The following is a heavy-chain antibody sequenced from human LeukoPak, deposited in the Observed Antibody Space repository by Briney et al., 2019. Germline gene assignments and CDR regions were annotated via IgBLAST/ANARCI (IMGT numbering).Heavy chain of an antibody. Sequence: SETLSLTCSVSGGSISRGGYYWSWIRQHPGKGLEWIGYIYYSGSTYYNPSLKCRVTISLDTSKNQFSLTLNSVTAADTAVYYCAREALGYCSGGNCYRFDKWGQGTLVAVSS. CDR3: AREALGYCSGGNCYRFDK. CDR1: GGSISRGGYY. J-gene: IGHJ4*02. D-gene: IGHD2-15*01. CDR2: IYYSGST. V-gene: IGHV4-31*03.